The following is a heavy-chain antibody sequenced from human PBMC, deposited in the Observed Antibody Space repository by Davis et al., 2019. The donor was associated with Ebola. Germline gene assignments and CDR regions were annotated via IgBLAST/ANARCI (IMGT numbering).Heavy chain of an antibody. Sequence: AASVKVSCKASGYTFTSYYMHWVRQAPGQGLEWMGRIIPILGIANYAQKFQGRVTITADKSTSAAYMELSSLRSEDTAVYYCASRQLGLNYGMDVWGQGTTVTVSS. D-gene: IGHD6-6*01. J-gene: IGHJ6*02. CDR1: GYTFTSYY. CDR2: IIPILGIA. CDR3: ASRQLGLNYGMDV. V-gene: IGHV1-69*02.